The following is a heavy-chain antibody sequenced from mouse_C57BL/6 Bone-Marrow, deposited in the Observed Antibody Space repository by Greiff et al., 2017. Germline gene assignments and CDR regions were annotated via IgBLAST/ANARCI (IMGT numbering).Heavy chain of an antibody. CDR3: ARWGYDVPYALDY. CDR1: GYTFTDHT. CDR2: IYPRDGSP. V-gene: IGHV1-78*01. J-gene: IGHJ4*01. D-gene: IGHD2-2*01. Sequence: QVLLQQSDAELVKPGASVKISCQVSGYTFTDHTIHWMKQRPEQGLEWIGYIYPRDGSPKYNEKFKGKATITADKSTSTAYMQLNSLTSEDSAVYFCARWGYDVPYALDYWGQGTSVTVSS.